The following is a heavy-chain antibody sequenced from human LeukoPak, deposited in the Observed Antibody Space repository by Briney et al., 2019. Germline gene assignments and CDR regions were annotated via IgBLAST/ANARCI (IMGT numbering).Heavy chain of an antibody. V-gene: IGHV4-34*01. Sequence: SETLSLTCAVYGGSFSGYYWSWIRQPPGKGLEWIGEINHSGSTNYNPSLKSRVTISVDTSKNQFSLKLSSVTAADTAVYYCARALSGNSVVQHWGQGTMVTVSS. CDR3: ARALSGNSVVQH. D-gene: IGHD4-23*01. J-gene: IGHJ1*01. CDR2: INHSGST. CDR1: GGSFSGYY.